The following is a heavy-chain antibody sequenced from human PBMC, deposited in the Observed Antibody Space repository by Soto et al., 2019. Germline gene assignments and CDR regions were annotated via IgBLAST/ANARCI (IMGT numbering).Heavy chain of an antibody. CDR1: GFTFSNYA. Sequence: EVQLLESGGGLVQPGGSLRLSCAASGFTFSNYAMSWVRQAPGKGLEWVSGISGGGGSSYYADSVKGRCTISRDNSKNTLYHQINSLRAEDTVVYYCAHNCGVDCHSVFFYWGQGTLVIVSS. CDR3: AHNCGVDCHSVFFY. V-gene: IGHV3-23*01. J-gene: IGHJ4*02. D-gene: IGHD2-21*02. CDR2: ISGGGGSS.